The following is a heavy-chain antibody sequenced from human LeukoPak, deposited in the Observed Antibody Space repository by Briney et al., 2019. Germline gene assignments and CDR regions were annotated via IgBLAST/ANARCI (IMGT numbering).Heavy chain of an antibody. J-gene: IGHJ4*02. Sequence: GGSLRLSCAASGFAFSSYSMNWVRQAPGKGLEWVSSISSSSSYIYYADSVKGRFTISRDNAKNSLYLQMNSLRAEDTAVYYCARDGSYSSGYYYYFDYWGQGTLVTVSS. CDR2: ISSSSSYI. D-gene: IGHD3-22*01. CDR3: ARDGSYSSGYYYYFDY. V-gene: IGHV3-21*01. CDR1: GFAFSSYS.